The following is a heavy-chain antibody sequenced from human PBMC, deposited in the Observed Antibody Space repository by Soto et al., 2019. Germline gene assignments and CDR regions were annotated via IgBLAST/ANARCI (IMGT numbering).Heavy chain of an antibody. CDR1: SGSVRSGNYH. CDR2: VYRSGAT. J-gene: IGHJ4*02. Sequence: SETLSLTCTASSGSVRSGNYHWGWIRQPPGKGLEWIGHVYRSGATNYNPSLNRRATISLETSKNQFTLTLISATAADTATYYCGRPDNPLARYGGDFDYWGQGTQVTVSS. D-gene: IGHD5-18*01. V-gene: IGHV4-61*01. CDR3: GRPDNPLARYGGDFDY.